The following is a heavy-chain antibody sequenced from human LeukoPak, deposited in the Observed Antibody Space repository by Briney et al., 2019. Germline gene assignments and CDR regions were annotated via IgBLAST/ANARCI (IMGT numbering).Heavy chain of an antibody. D-gene: IGHD3-10*01. CDR2: FDPEDGET. V-gene: IGHV1-24*01. CDR3: ARASRVLWFGESRVYYFDY. J-gene: IGHJ4*02. Sequence: ASVKVSCKVSGYTLTELSMHWVRQAPGKGLEWMGGFDPEDGETIYAQKFQGRVTMTEDTSTDTAYMELSSLRSDDTAVYYCARASRVLWFGESRVYYFDYWGQGTLVTVSS. CDR1: GYTLTELS.